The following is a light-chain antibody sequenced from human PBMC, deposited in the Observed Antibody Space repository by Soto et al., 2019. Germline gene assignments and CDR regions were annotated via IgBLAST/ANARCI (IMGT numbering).Light chain of an antibody. CDR2: KAS. CDR3: QQYSTYSRT. V-gene: IGKV1-5*03. CDR1: QSISSW. Sequence: DIQMTQSTSTLSASVGDRVTITCWASQSISSWLAWYQQRPGKAPRLLIYKASSLESGVPSRFSGSGSGTEFTLTIRSLQPDDFATYYCQQYSTYSRTFGQGTKVEL. J-gene: IGKJ1*01.